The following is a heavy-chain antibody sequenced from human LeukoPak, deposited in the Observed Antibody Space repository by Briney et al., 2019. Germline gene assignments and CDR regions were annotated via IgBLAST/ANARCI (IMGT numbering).Heavy chain of an antibody. CDR1: GFTFSSYA. Sequence: PGGSLRLSCAASGFTFSSYAMSWVRQAPGKGLEWVSAISGSGGSTYYADSVKGRFTISRDNSKNTLYLQMNSPRAEDTAVYYCAKSEYSSGWYFLFDYWGQGALVTVSS. D-gene: IGHD6-19*01. CDR2: ISGSGGST. V-gene: IGHV3-23*01. CDR3: AKSEYSSGWYFLFDY. J-gene: IGHJ4*02.